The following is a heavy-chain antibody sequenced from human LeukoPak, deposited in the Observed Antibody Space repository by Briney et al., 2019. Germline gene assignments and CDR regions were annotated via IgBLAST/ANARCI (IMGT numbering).Heavy chain of an antibody. CDR3: ARDGLMGDIAAATIFTYYYYYMDV. CDR2: INTNTGNP. CDR1: GYTFTSYD. V-gene: IGHV7-4-1*02. J-gene: IGHJ6*03. D-gene: IGHD6-13*01. Sequence: ASVKVSCKASGYTFTSYDINWVRQATGQGPEWMGWINTNTGNPTYAQGFTGRFVFSLDTSVSTAYLQISSLKAEDTAVYYCARDGLMGDIAAATIFTYYYYYMDVWGKGTTVTVSS.